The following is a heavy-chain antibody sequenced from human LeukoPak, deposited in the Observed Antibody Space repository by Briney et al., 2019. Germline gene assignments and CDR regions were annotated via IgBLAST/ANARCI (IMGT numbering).Heavy chain of an antibody. CDR2: INPNSGGT. Sequence: ASVKVSCKASGYTFTGYYMHWVRQAPGQGLEWMGWINPNSGGTNYAQKFQGRVTMTRDTSISTAYMELSRLRSDDTAMYYCAGILTTVTTMDYWGQGTLVTVSS. J-gene: IGHJ4*02. CDR1: GYTFTGYY. CDR3: AGILTTVTTMDY. D-gene: IGHD4-17*01. V-gene: IGHV1-2*02.